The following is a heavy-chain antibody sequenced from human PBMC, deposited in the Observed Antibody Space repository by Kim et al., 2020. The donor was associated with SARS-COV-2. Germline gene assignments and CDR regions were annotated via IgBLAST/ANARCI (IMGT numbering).Heavy chain of an antibody. J-gene: IGHJ3*02. V-gene: IGHV4-34*01. D-gene: IGHD3-10*01. CDR3: ARRPLLWFRAGGFDI. CDR2: INHSGST. Sequence: SETLSLTCAVYGGSFSGYYWSWIRQPPGKGLEWIGEINHSGSTNYNPSLKSRVTISVDTSKNQFSLKLSSVTAADTAVYYCARRPLLWFRAGGFDIWGQGTMVTVSS. CDR1: GGSFSGYY.